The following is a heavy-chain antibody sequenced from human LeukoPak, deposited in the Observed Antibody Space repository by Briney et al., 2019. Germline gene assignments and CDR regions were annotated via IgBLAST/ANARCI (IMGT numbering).Heavy chain of an antibody. CDR2: VSSSGSTI. D-gene: IGHD6-25*01. J-gene: IGHJ6*03. CDR1: GFTFSSYE. V-gene: IGHV3-48*03. CDR3: AKDRSANYYYYMDV. Sequence: GGSLRLSCAASGFTFSSYEMNWVRQAPGKGLEWVSYVSSSGSTIYYADSVKGRFTISRDNAKNSLYLQMNSLRAEDTALYYCAKDRSANYYYYMDVWGKGTTVTISS.